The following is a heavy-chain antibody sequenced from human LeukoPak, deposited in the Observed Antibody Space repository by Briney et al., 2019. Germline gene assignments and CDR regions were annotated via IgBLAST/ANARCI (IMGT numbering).Heavy chain of an antibody. D-gene: IGHD4-17*01. CDR2: IRSKAYGGKT. Sequence: PGGSLRLSCTASGFTFGDYAMSWFRQAPGKGLEWVGFIRSKAYGGKTEYAASVKGRFTISRDDSKSIAHLQMNSLKTEDTAVYYCTRVAIYGDYVSLYYFDYWGQGTLVTVSS. CDR1: GFTFGDYA. V-gene: IGHV3-49*03. J-gene: IGHJ4*02. CDR3: TRVAIYGDYVSLYYFDY.